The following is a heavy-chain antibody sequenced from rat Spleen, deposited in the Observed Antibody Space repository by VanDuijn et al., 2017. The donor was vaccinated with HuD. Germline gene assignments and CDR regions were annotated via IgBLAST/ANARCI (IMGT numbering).Heavy chain of an antibody. D-gene: IGHD1-9*01. J-gene: IGHJ1*01. CDR3: ARSGYYGYTTAWYFDF. CDR2: ISSGGST. Sequence: QVQLKESGPGLVQPSETLSLTCTVSGFSLTSYNVHWVRQPPGKGLEWIAAISSGGSTYYNSVLKSRLSISRDTSKSQVFLKMNSLQTEDTAMYFCARSGYYGYTTAWYFDFWGPGTMVTVSS. V-gene: IGHV2-6*01. CDR1: GFSLTSYN.